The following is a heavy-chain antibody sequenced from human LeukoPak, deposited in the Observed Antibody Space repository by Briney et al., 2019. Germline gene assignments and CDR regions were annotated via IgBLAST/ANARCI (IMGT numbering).Heavy chain of an antibody. Sequence: SETLSLTCAVYGGSFNNYYWNWIRQSPGKGLEWIGRINHSGSINFNPPLKSRVTISIDTSKNQVSLRLTSVTAADTAMYYCARGIAARPFYYNYYMDVWGTGTKVSVSS. CDR1: GGSFNNYY. V-gene: IGHV4-34*01. D-gene: IGHD6-6*01. J-gene: IGHJ6*03. CDR2: INHSGSI. CDR3: ARGIAARPFYYNYYMDV.